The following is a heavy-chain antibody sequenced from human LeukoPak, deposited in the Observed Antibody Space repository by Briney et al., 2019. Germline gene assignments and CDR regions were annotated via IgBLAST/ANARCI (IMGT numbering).Heavy chain of an antibody. Sequence: GGSLRLSCAASGFSFSSYNMHWVRQAPGKGLEWVGFIWNHGNDQDYADSVKGRFTISRDNSKNTLYLQMNSLRAEDTAVYYCAKRPSIIVGVSNWFDPWGQGTLVTVSS. CDR2: IWNHGNDQ. CDR1: GFSFSSYN. V-gene: IGHV3-30*02. J-gene: IGHJ5*02. D-gene: IGHD1-26*01. CDR3: AKRPSIIVGVSNWFDP.